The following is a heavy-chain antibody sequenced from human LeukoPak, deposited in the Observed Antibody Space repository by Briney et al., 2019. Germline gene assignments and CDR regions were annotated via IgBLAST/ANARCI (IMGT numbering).Heavy chain of an antibody. CDR1: GFTFSSYS. D-gene: IGHD2-21*01. CDR3: ARAGPWGGPGNYFDY. CDR2: ISSSSSYI. J-gene: IGHJ4*02. Sequence: GGSLRLSCAASGFTFSSYSMNWVRQAPGKGLEWVSSISSSSSYIYYADSVKGRFTISRDNAKNSLYLQMNSLRAEDTAVYYCARAGPWGGPGNYFDYWGQGTLVTVSS. V-gene: IGHV3-21*01.